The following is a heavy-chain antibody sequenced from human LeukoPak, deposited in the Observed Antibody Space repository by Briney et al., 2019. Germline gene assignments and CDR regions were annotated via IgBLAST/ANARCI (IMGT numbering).Heavy chain of an antibody. J-gene: IGHJ3*02. Sequence: GGSLRLSCAASGFTFNAYAIHWVRQAPGKGLEWVAFIRKDGNNENYADSVKGRFTISRDNSKNMVYLQMNSLRAEDTAVYYCARGGASAASNAFDIWGRGTMVTVSS. V-gene: IGHV3-30*02. CDR1: GFTFNAYA. CDR3: ARGGASAASNAFDI. CDR2: IRKDGNNE. D-gene: IGHD6-13*01.